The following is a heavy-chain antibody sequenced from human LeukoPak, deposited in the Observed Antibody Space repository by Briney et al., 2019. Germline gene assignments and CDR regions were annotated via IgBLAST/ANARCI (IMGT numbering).Heavy chain of an antibody. CDR3: AAEGRPTVVTFRKGAVDL. J-gene: IGHJ3*01. Sequence: GTSVKVSCKASGFTFTSSAVQWVRQARGQRLEWIGCIVVGSGNTNYAQKFQERVTITRDMSTSTVYMELSSLRSEDTAVYYCAAEGRPTVVTFRKGAVDLWGQGTMVTVSS. D-gene: IGHD4-23*01. CDR2: IVVGSGNT. CDR1: GFTFTSSA. V-gene: IGHV1-58*01.